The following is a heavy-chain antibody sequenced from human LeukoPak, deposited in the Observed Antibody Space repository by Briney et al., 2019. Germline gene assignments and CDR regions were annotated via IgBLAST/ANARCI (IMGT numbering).Heavy chain of an antibody. V-gene: IGHV3-23*01. CDR3: AKGALGSRRHYFFDY. D-gene: IGHD6-13*01. CDR1: GFTFSNYA. CDR2: IGGSGGST. J-gene: IGHJ4*02. Sequence: GGSLRLSCAASGFTFSNYAMTWVRQAPGKGLEWVSAIGGSGGSTYYADSVKGRFTISRDNSKNTLYLQMNTLRAEDTAVYYCAKGALGSRRHYFFDYWGQGTLVTVSS.